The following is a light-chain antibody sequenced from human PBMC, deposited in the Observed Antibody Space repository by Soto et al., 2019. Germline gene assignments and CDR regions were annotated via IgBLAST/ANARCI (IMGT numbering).Light chain of an antibody. CDR2: SNS. V-gene: IGLV1-44*01. CDR1: SSNIGSNT. J-gene: IGLJ1*01. Sequence: QSVLTQPPSASGTPGQRVTISCSGSSSNIGSNTVNWYQQLPGTAPKLLIYSNSQRPSGVPDRFSGSKSGTSASLAIRGLQSEDEADYYCTSLTSTTPLVFGTGTKVTVL. CDR3: TSLTSTTPLV.